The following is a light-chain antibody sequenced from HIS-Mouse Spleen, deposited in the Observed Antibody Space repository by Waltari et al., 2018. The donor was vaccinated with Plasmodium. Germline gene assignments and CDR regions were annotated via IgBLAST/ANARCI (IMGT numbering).Light chain of an antibody. Sequence: SYELTHPPSASVSPGQTARITCPGDALPQKYASWYQQKSGQAPVLVIYEDSKRPSGIPERFSGSSSGTMATLTISGAQVEDEADYYCYSTDSSGNHRVFGGGTKLTVL. J-gene: IGLJ3*02. CDR3: YSTDSSGNHRV. CDR2: EDS. CDR1: ALPQKY. V-gene: IGLV3-10*01.